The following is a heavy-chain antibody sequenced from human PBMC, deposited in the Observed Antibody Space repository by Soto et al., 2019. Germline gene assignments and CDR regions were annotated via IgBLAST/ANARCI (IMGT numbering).Heavy chain of an antibody. CDR2: IGSDGRST. J-gene: IGHJ4*02. D-gene: IGHD3-9*01. Sequence: PGGSLRLSCAASGFTFSTYWMHWVRQVPGKGLVWVSRIGSDGRSTYYADSEKGRFTISRDNAKNTLYLQMNSLRAEDTAVYYCARGKIYYDILTGSDLGYFDYWGQGTLVTVSS. CDR1: GFTFSTYW. V-gene: IGHV3-74*01. CDR3: ARGKIYYDILTGSDLGYFDY.